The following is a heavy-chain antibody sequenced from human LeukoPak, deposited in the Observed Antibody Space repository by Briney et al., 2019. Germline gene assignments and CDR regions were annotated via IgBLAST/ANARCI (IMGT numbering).Heavy chain of an antibody. CDR2: ISSSSSYI. CDR3: ARDPHYYDSSGYAFDY. J-gene: IGHJ4*02. CDR1: GFTFSSYS. V-gene: IGHV3-21*01. D-gene: IGHD3-22*01. Sequence: PGGSLRLSCAASGFTFSSYSMNWVRQAPGKGLEWVSSISSSSSYIYYADSVKGRFTISRDNAKNSLYLQMNSLRAEDTAVYYCARDPHYYDSSGYAFDYWGQGTLVTVSS.